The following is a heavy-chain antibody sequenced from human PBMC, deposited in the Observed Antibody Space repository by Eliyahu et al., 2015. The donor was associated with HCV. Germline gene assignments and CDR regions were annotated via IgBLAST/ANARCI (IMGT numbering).Heavy chain of an antibody. CDR2: ISRTGSTT. Sequence: GFTFSSYEMNWVRQAPGKGLEWISYISRTGSTTYHADSVKGRFTTSRDNDKNSLYLQMNSLTPADTAVYYCVREPPKGGPLMLTFGGVVVGMEVWGQGTTVTVSS. CDR3: VREPPKGGPLMLTFGGVVVGMEV. CDR1: GFTFSSYE. D-gene: IGHD3-16*02. V-gene: IGHV3-48*03. J-gene: IGHJ6*02.